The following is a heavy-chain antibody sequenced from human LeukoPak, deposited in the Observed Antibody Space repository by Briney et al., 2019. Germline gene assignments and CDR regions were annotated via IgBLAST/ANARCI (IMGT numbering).Heavy chain of an antibody. J-gene: IGHJ4*01. D-gene: IGHD2-8*01. CDR2: ISPSSHDI. V-gene: IGHV3-11*01. Sequence: GGSLRLSCVVSGFSFSDSYMTWLRQTPGKGLESLAYISPSSHDIYYADSVKGRFTISRDNARTSLYLQMNSLGPDDTALYYCSTDPRLLTYWGHGTLVTVSP. CDR3: STDPRLLTY. CDR1: GFSFSDSY.